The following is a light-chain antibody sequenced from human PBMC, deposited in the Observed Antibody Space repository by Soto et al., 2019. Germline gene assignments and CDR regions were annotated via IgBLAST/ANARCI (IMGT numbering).Light chain of an antibody. CDR1: SSDIGAYNY. CDR2: EVN. Sequence: QSVLTQPPSASGSPGQSVTISCTGTSSDIGAYNYVSWFQQHPGVAPKLIISEVNKRPSGVPDRFSGSKSGNTASLTVSGLQAEDEADYYCTSYGGRDNLMFGGGTKVTVL. CDR3: TSYGGRDNLM. V-gene: IGLV2-8*01. J-gene: IGLJ3*02.